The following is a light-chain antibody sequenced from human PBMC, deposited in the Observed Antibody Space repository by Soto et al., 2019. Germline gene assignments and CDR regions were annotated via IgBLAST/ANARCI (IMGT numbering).Light chain of an antibody. CDR3: QQYDNLPYT. Sequence: DIQMTQSPSSLSASVGDRVTITCQASQDISNYLNWYQQKPGKAPQLLIYDASNLETGVPSRFSGSGSRTDLTFTIRSLQAEDIATYYSQQYDNLPYTFGQGTKLEIK. J-gene: IGKJ2*01. CDR2: DAS. CDR1: QDISNY. V-gene: IGKV1-33*01.